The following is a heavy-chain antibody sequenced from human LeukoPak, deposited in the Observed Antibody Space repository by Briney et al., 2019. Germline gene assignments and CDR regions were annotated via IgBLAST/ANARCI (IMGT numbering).Heavy chain of an antibody. D-gene: IGHD5-18*01. Sequence: GGSLRLSCEASGFTFGSHGMYWVRQAPGKGLEWVAGIFGSGGSPHYADSVKGRFTISRDNPRNTVYLQINSLRDDDTAVYYCGKTTVGYSSGQKPAWPVDFWGQGTLVTVSS. CDR3: GKTTVGYSSGQKPAWPVDF. V-gene: IGHV3-23*01. CDR1: GFTFGSHG. CDR2: IFGSGGSP. J-gene: IGHJ4*02.